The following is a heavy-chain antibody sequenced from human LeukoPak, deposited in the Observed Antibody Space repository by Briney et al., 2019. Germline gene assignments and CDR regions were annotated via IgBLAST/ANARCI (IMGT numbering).Heavy chain of an antibody. CDR2: IYYSGST. J-gene: IGHJ3*02. CDR3: ARDCPYVTVESGSSFDI. D-gene: IGHD4-23*01. Sequence: SETLSLTCTVSGGSISSYYWSWIRQPPGKGLEWIGYIYYSGSTNYNPSLKSRVTISVDPSKNQFSLKLSSVTAAGTAVYYCARDCPYVTVESGSSFDIWGQGTMVTVSS. CDR1: GGSISSYY. V-gene: IGHV4-59*01.